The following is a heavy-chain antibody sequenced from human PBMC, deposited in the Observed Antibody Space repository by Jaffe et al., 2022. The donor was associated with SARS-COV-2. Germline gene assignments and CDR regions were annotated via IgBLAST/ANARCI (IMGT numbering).Heavy chain of an antibody. V-gene: IGHV3-53*01. CDR2: IYSGGNT. CDR1: GFAVSSNY. Sequence: EVQLVESGGGLIQPGGSLRLSCAASGFAVSSNYMSWVRQAPGKGLEWVSVIYSGGNTNYADSVKGRFTISRDNSKNTVFLQMSSLRAEDTAVYFCARVESGEYLSQYYFDYWGLGTLVTVSS. D-gene: IGHD3-10*01. CDR3: ARVESGEYLSQYYFDY. J-gene: IGHJ4*02.